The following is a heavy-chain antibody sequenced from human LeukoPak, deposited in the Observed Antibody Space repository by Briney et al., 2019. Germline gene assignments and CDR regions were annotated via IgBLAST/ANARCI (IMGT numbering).Heavy chain of an antibody. Sequence: SETLSLTCAVYGGSSSGYYWSWIRQPPGKGLEWIGEINHSGSTNYNPSLKSRVTISVDTSKNQFSLKLSSVTAADTAVYYCARGALRLIQLWLRGYYYGMDVWGQGTTVTVSS. D-gene: IGHD5-18*01. J-gene: IGHJ6*02. V-gene: IGHV4-34*01. CDR1: GGSSSGYY. CDR3: ARGALRLIQLWLRGYYYGMDV. CDR2: INHSGST.